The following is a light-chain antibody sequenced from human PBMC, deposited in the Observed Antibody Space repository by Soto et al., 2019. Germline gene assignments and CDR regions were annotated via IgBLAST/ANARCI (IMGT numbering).Light chain of an antibody. Sequence: SSELTQPPSVSVSPGQTARITCSGDALPKQYAYWYQQKPGQAPVLVIYKDSERPSGIPERFSGSSSGTTVTLTISGVQAEDEADYYCQSADSSGTYVVFVGGTKLTVL. CDR2: KDS. V-gene: IGLV3-25*03. CDR3: QSADSSGTYVV. CDR1: ALPKQY. J-gene: IGLJ2*01.